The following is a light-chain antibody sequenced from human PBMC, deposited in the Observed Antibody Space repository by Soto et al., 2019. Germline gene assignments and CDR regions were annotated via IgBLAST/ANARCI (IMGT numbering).Light chain of an antibody. CDR3: QRYYNAPCT. J-gene: IGKJ4*01. CDR1: QGIKNY. CDR2: AAS. Sequence: DIQVTQHPSSLSASVGDRVTITCRASQGIKNYLAWYQQKPGEIPKLLIYAASTLESGIPPRFSGSGSGTDFTLTINNLQPEDVATYYCQRYYNAPCTFGGGTKVDIK. V-gene: IGKV1-27*01.